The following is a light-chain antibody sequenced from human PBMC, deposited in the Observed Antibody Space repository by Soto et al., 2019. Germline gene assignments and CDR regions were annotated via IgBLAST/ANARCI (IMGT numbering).Light chain of an antibody. CDR3: MQALQTPLT. V-gene: IGKV2-28*01. Sequence: DIVMTQSPLSLPVTPGAPASISCGSSQSLLHSSGYNYVDWYLQKPGQSPQLLIYLVSNRASGVPERFSGSGSGTDFTLKISRVEAEDVGHYYCMQALQTPLTFGQGTRLEIK. J-gene: IGKJ5*01. CDR2: LVS. CDR1: QSLLHSSGYNY.